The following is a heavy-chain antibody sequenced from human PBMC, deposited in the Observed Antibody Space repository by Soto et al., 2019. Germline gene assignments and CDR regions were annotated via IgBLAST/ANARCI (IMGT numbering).Heavy chain of an antibody. D-gene: IGHD3-22*01. Sequence: QVQLQESGPGLVKPSGTLSLTCAVSGGSISSSNWWSWVRQPPGKGLEWIGEIYHSGSTNYNPSRECRVTISVDKSKNQFSLKLSSVTAADAAVYYCAREIVSDYDYYDSSGYLNWFDPWGQGTLVTVSS. J-gene: IGHJ5*02. CDR2: IYHSGST. CDR3: AREIVSDYDYYDSSGYLNWFDP. V-gene: IGHV4-4*02. CDR1: GGSISSSNW.